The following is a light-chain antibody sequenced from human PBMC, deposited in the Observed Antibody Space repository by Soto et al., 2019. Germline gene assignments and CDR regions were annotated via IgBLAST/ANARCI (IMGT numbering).Light chain of an antibody. CDR2: AVS. Sequence: DIRMTQSPSSLSASVGDRVTITCRASQGISNDLGWYQQKPGKAPKRLIYAVSSLQSAVPSRFSGSGSGTEFTLAISSLQPEDFATYYCLQHNSYPFTFGQGTKLEIK. J-gene: IGKJ2*01. V-gene: IGKV1-17*01. CDR3: LQHNSYPFT. CDR1: QGISND.